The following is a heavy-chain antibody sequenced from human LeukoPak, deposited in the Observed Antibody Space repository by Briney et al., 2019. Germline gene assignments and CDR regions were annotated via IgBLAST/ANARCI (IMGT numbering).Heavy chain of an antibody. CDR1: GFTVSINY. CDR2: IYGGGGT. CDR3: EREGGGPSGPLDY. Sequence: GGSLRLSCAASGFTVSINYMTWVRQAPGTGLEWLPVIYGGGGTYYADPVKGRFTIYRENSKNTLYLQMNSQRPEDAAVYYCEREGGGPSGPLDYWGQGPLVTVFS. D-gene: IGHD3-3*01. J-gene: IGHJ4*02. V-gene: IGHV3-66*01.